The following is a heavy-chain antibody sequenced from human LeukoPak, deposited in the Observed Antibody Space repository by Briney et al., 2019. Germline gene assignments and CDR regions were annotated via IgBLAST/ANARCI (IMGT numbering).Heavy chain of an antibody. CDR3: AKAGGDYIWGSYRYNYYFDY. CDR1: GFTFGSCS. CDR2: ISGSGGST. V-gene: IGHV3-23*01. J-gene: IGHJ4*02. Sequence: PGGSLRLSCAASGFTFGSCSMNWVRQAPGKGLEWVSAISGSGGSTYYADSVKGRFTISRDNSKNTLYLQMNSTRAEDTAVYYWAKAGGDYIWGSYRYNYYFDYWGQGTLVTVSS. D-gene: IGHD3-16*02.